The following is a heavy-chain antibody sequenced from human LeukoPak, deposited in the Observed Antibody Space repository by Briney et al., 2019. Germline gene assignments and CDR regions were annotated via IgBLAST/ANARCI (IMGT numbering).Heavy chain of an antibody. CDR2: INANGDNT. D-gene: IGHD3-9*01. CDR3: ARVPILTGSYYFDY. CDR1: GFTFSSYA. Sequence: PGGSLRLSCAASGFTFSSYAFHWVRQAPGKGLEYVSAINANGDNTYYANSVKGRFTISRDNSKNTLYLQMGGLRTEDMAVYCCARVPILTGSYYFDYWGQGILVTVSS. J-gene: IGHJ4*02. V-gene: IGHV3-64*01.